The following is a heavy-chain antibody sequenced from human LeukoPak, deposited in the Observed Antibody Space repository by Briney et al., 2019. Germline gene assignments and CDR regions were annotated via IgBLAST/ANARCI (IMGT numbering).Heavy chain of an antibody. CDR3: ARVSTGQAYYYYMDV. V-gene: IGHV3-72*01. Sequence: GGSLRVSCAASGFSFSDHYMDWVRQAPGKWLEWVGRTRNRARSYSTEYAASVKGRFTISRDDSKNSLYLQMNSLKIEDAAVYYCARVSTGQAYYYYMDVWGKGTTVTVSS. CDR1: GFSFSDHY. CDR2: TRNRARSYST. J-gene: IGHJ6*03.